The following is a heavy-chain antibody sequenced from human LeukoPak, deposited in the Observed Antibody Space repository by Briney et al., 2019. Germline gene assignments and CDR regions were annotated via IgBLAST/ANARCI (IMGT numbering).Heavy chain of an antibody. CDR1: GGSISSYY. V-gene: IGHV4-34*01. D-gene: IGHD3-10*01. J-gene: IGHJ4*02. CDR2: INHSGST. CDR3: ARARAKKTRGYFDY. Sequence: PSETLSLTCTVSGGSISSYYWSWIRQPPGKGLEWIGEINHSGSTNYNPSLKSRVTISVDTSKNQFSLKLSSVTAADTAVYYCARARAKKTRGYFDYWGQGTLVTVSS.